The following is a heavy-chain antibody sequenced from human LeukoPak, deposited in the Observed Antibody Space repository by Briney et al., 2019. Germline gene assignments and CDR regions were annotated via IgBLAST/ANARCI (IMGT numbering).Heavy chain of an antibody. D-gene: IGHD3-10*01. CDR2: ISYDGSNK. CDR1: GFTFSSYA. Sequence: GGSLRLSCAASGFTFSSYAMNWVRQAPGKGLEWVAVISYDGSNKYYADSVKGRFTISRDNSKNTLYLQMNSLRAEDTAVYYCATGRVRGKNSVGMDVWGQGTTVTVSS. V-gene: IGHV3-30*04. J-gene: IGHJ6*02. CDR3: ATGRVRGKNSVGMDV.